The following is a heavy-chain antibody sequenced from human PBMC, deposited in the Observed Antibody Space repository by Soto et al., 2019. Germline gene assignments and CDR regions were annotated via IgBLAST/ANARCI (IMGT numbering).Heavy chain of an antibody. CDR1: GGSISGSSYF. CDR3: ARPPRVWFGDLGYNYYYGMDV. CDR2: VFYTGTT. V-gene: IGHV4-39*01. D-gene: IGHD3-10*01. J-gene: IGHJ6*02. Sequence: SETLSLTCTVSGGSISGSSYFWDWIRQPPGKGLEWIGNVFYTGTTYYKPSLKSRVTISVDTSKNQFSLNLSSVTAADTAKYYCARPPRVWFGDLGYNYYYGMDVWGRGTTVTVSS.